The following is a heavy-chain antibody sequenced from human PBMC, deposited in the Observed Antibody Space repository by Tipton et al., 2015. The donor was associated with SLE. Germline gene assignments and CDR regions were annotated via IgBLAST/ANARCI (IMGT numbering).Heavy chain of an antibody. CDR3: ARLRVSSYYFDY. V-gene: IGHV4-39*07. CDR2: IYYSGST. CDR1: GGSISSSSYY. D-gene: IGHD3-16*01. J-gene: IGHJ4*02. Sequence: LRLSCTVSGGSISSSSYYWGWLRQPPGQGLEWIGIIYYSGSTYDNPALKRRDTISVNTSKNQFSLKLSPVTAADTAVYYCARLRVSSYYFDYWGQGTLVTVSS.